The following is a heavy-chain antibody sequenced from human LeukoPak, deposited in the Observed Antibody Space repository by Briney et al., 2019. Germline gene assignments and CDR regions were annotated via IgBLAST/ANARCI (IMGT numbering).Heavy chain of an antibody. D-gene: IGHD4-17*01. J-gene: IGHJ4*02. Sequence: SGTLSLTCAVSGGSIRSSNWWGWVRPPPGKGVGWIGEICHSGSTNYNPSLKSRVTISVDKSKNHSSPKLSSVTAADTAVYYCARVPTVTADYWGQGTLVTVSS. V-gene: IGHV4-4*02. CDR2: ICHSGST. CDR3: ARVPTVTADY. CDR1: GGSIRSSNW.